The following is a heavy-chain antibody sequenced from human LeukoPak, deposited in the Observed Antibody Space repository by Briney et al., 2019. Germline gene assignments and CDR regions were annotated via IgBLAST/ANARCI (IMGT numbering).Heavy chain of an antibody. CDR3: ARTSDFWSGLFHFDH. V-gene: IGHV4-59*01. CDR1: GASISSYY. Sequence: PSETLSLTCTVSGASISSYYWSWIRQPPGEGLEWIGYIHDIGSTNYNPSLKSRVTMSVDKPNNQFSLNLTSVTPADTAVYYCARTSDFWSGLFHFDHWGQGTLVTASS. J-gene: IGHJ4*02. CDR2: IHDIGST. D-gene: IGHD3-3*01.